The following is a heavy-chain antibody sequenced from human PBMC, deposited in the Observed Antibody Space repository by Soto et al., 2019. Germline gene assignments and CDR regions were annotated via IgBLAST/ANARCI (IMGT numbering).Heavy chain of an antibody. J-gene: IGHJ4*02. Sequence: QVHLLQSGAEMKKPGSSVKVSCTAFGGTFTSYTFNWVRQAPGQRLEWMGRIIPILGMSSSAHNFQGRLTMIADKSTNTSYMVLSSLTSDDTAIYYCARSYGSGSRPFDYWGQGILVTVSS. V-gene: IGHV1-69*02. CDR1: GGTFTSYT. D-gene: IGHD3-10*01. CDR2: IIPILGMS. CDR3: ARSYGSGSRPFDY.